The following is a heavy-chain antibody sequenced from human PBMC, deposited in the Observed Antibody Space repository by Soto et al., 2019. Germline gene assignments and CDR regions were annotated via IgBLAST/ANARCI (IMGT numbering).Heavy chain of an antibody. J-gene: IGHJ2*01. D-gene: IGHD6-13*01. Sequence: VQLVESGGGVVQPGRSLRLSCAASGFVYSTYAMHWVRLSPGKGLEWVALIWNDGTKEYYVDSVKGRFTISRDNSQITLNLQMDSLRAEDTAVYFCVRGIPSQYSSNWLYWYFDLWGRGTQVTVSS. V-gene: IGHV3-33*01. CDR3: VRGIPSQYSSNWLYWYFDL. CDR1: GFVYSTYA. CDR2: IWNDGTKE.